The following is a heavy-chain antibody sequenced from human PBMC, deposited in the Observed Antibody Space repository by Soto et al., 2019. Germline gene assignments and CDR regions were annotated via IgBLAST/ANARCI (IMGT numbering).Heavy chain of an antibody. Sequence: EVQLVESGGGLVQPGGSLRLSCAASGFTFSSNWMHWVRQAPGKGLVWVSRITSDGSSTSYADSVRGRFTISRDNAKNTLYLQMNNLRDEYTAVYYCVRVGSGWGFDYWGQGTLVTVSS. CDR2: ITSDGSST. J-gene: IGHJ4*02. V-gene: IGHV3-74*01. CDR1: GFTFSSNW. CDR3: VRVGSGWGFDY. D-gene: IGHD6-19*01.